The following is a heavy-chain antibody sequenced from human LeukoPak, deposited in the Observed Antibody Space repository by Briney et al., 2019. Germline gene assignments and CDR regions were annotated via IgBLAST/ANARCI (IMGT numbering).Heavy chain of an antibody. D-gene: IGHD1-26*01. Sequence: GGSLRLSCVTYGLAFDTFWMHWVRQAPGKGLMWVARININGTFSTYADSVQGRFTIFRDNAKKTLYLQMNSLRVEDTATYFCGQVGYWGQGTLVTVAS. V-gene: IGHV3-74*03. CDR3: GQVGY. J-gene: IGHJ4*02. CDR1: GLAFDTFW. CDR2: ININGTFS.